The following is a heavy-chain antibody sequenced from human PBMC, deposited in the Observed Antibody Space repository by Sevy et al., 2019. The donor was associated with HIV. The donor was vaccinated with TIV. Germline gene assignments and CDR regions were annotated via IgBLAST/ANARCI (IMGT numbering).Heavy chain of an antibody. J-gene: IGHJ4*02. CDR1: GYTLTELS. CDR3: AITKDYYDTSGYPFDS. V-gene: IGHV1-24*01. D-gene: IGHD3-22*01. Sequence: ASVKVSCKVSGYTLTELSMHWVRQAPGKGLEWMGTFDPEDDEKIYAQKSQGRVTMTEDTSTDTAYMELSRLRSEDTAVYDCAITKDYYDTSGYPFDSWGQGPLVTVSS. CDR2: FDPEDDEK.